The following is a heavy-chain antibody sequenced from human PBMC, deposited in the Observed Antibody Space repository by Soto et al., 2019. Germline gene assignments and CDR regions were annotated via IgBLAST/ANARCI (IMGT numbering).Heavy chain of an antibody. D-gene: IGHD2-15*01. CDR2: IYSGGST. V-gene: IGHV3-66*01. J-gene: IGHJ6*03. CDR1: GFTVSSKY. CDR3: ARDGLHCGGRCYGVPMDV. Sequence: GGSLRLSCAASGFTVSSKYMSWVRQAPGRGLECVSLIYSGGSTSYADSVKGRFTISRDNSKDTLYLQMNSLRDEDTAVYYCARDGLHCGGRCYGVPMDVWGKGTTVTVSS.